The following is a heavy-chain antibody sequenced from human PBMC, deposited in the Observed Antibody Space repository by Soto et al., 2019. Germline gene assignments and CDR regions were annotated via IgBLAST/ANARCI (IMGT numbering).Heavy chain of an antibody. V-gene: IGHV3-23*01. D-gene: IGHD3-3*01. CDR2: ISCSGGST. CDR1: GFTFSSYA. Sequence: EVQLLESGGGLVQPGGSLRLSCAASGFTFSSYAMSWVRQAPGKGLEWVSAISCSGGSTYYADSVKGRFTISRDNSKNTMYLQMNSLRDEDTAVYYCAKAPRNYDFWSGYSGQSFWFDPWGQGTLVTVSS. CDR3: AKAPRNYDFWSGYSGQSFWFDP. J-gene: IGHJ5*02.